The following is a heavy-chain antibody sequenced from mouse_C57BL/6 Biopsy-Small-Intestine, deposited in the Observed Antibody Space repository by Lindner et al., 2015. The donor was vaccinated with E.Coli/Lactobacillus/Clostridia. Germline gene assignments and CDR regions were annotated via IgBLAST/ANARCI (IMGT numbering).Heavy chain of an antibody. CDR2: IYPGDGDT. V-gene: IGHV1-82*01. CDR1: GYAFSSSW. J-gene: IGHJ3*01. CDR3: ADGYYGEFPY. Sequence: VQLQESGPELVKPGASVKLSCKASGYAFSSSWMNWVKQRPGKGLEWIGRIYPGDGDTDHNGKFKGKATLTADKSSSTAYMQLSSLTSEDSAVYFCADGYYGEFPYWGQGTLVTVSA. D-gene: IGHD2-3*01.